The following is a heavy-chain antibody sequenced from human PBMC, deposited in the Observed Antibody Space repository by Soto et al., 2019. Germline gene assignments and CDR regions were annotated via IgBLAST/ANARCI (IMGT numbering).Heavy chain of an antibody. Sequence: GESLKISCQSSGYTFSNFWIGWVRQLPGKGLEWMVIIYPGDHETRYSPSFHGKVTISADRSINTAYLQWNSLEASDTAFYFCARSPRSSPYFDYWGQGALVTVSS. J-gene: IGHJ4*02. CDR2: IYPGDHET. D-gene: IGHD6-13*01. V-gene: IGHV5-51*01. CDR1: GYTFSNFW. CDR3: ARSPRSSPYFDY.